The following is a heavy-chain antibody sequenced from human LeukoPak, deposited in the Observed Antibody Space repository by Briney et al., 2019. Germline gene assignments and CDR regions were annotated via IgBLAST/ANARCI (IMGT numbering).Heavy chain of an antibody. J-gene: IGHJ3*02. Sequence: SETLSLTCAVYGGSFSGYYWSWIRQPPGKGLEWIGEINHSGSTNYNPSLKSRVTISVDTSKNQFSLKLSSVTAADTAVYYCARDGVTMVRGVTDAFDIWGQGTVVTVSS. V-gene: IGHV4-34*01. CDR3: ARDGVTMVRGVTDAFDI. CDR2: INHSGST. D-gene: IGHD3-10*01. CDR1: GGSFSGYY.